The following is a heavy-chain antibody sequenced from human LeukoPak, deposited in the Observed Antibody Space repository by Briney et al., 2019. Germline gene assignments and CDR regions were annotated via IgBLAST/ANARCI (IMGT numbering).Heavy chain of an antibody. Sequence: PGGSLRLSCAASGFTFSSYSMNWVRQAPGKGLEWVSYISSGRPTINYADSVKGRFTISRDNARNSLYLQMNSLRAEDTAVYYCARGGASRPDFWGQGTMVTVSS. CDR1: GFTFSSYS. D-gene: IGHD1-26*01. CDR3: ARGGASRPDF. V-gene: IGHV3-48*01. CDR2: ISSGRPTI. J-gene: IGHJ3*01.